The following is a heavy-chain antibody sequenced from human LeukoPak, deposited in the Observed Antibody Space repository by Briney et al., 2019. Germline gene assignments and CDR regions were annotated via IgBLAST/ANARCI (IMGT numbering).Heavy chain of an antibody. V-gene: IGHV3-21*01. CDR3: ARELEDSSGYFRDY. D-gene: IGHD3-22*01. Sequence: GGSLRLSCAASGFTSSSYGMNWVRQAPGKGLEWVSSISSSSSYIYYADSVKGRFTISRDNAKNSLYLQMNSLRAEDTAVYYCARELEDSSGYFRDYWGQGTLVTVSS. CDR1: GFTSSSYG. CDR2: ISSSSSYI. J-gene: IGHJ4*02.